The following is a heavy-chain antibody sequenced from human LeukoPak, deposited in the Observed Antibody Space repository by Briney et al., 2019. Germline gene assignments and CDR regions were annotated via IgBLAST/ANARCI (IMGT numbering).Heavy chain of an antibody. V-gene: IGHV3-11*01. Sequence: GGSLRLSCAASGFTFSDHYMFWIRQAPGKGLEWVSYISNSGSIIYYAGSVKGRFTVSRDNAKDSLYLQMNSLRAEDTAVYYCARAVSADTAMVYFDYWGQGTLVTVSS. CDR1: GFTFSDHY. D-gene: IGHD5-18*01. J-gene: IGHJ4*02. CDR3: ARAVSADTAMVYFDY. CDR2: ISNSGSII.